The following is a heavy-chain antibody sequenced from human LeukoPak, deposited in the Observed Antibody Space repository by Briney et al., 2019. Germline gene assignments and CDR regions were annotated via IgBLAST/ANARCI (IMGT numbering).Heavy chain of an antibody. CDR2: INHSGST. J-gene: IGHJ4*02. D-gene: IGHD3-10*01. CDR3: ARHRPKWFGELLPTPRLDY. Sequence: PSETLSLTCTVSNGSISSYYWSWIRQPPGKGLEWIGEINHSGSTNYNPSLKSRVTISVDTSKNQFSLKLSSVTAADTAVYYCARHRPKWFGELLPTPRLDYWGQGTLVTVSS. V-gene: IGHV4-34*01. CDR1: NGSISSYY.